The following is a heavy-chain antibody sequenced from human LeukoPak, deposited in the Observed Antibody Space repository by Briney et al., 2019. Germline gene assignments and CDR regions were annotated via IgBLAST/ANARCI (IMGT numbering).Heavy chain of an antibody. D-gene: IGHD1-26*01. CDR3: VRHTGSSPLGGIDV. V-gene: IGHV3-33*02. J-gene: IGHJ6*02. CDR2: IWYDGSNK. CDR1: GFTFRNYG. Sequence: GGSLRLSCAASGFTFRNYGMYWVRQAPGKGLEWVAIIWYDGSNKYYTDSAKGRFTISRDNSKNTLFLQMNSLRVEDTAVYYCVRHTGSSPLGGIDVWGQGTTVTVSS.